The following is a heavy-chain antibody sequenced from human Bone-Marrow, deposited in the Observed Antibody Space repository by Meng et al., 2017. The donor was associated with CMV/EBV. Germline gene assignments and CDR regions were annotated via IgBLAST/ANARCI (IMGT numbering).Heavy chain of an antibody. V-gene: IGHV3-7*01. D-gene: IGHD1-14*01. CDR2: IRQDGSEK. CDR1: GFTFSSYG. CDR3: ARICVTGRACYHFDY. Sequence: GESLKISCAAPGFTFSSYGMHWVRQAPGKGLEWVANIRQDGSEKHYVDSVEGRFTISRDNAKNSFYLQMNSLRADDTAVYYCARICVTGRACYHFDYWGQGTLVTVSS. J-gene: IGHJ4*01.